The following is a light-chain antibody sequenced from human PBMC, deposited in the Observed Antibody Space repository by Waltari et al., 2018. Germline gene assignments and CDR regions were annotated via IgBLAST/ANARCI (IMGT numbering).Light chain of an antibody. CDR2: EAS. Sequence: DIQMTQSPSTLSASVGDRVPITCRASQRISTWLAWYQQKPGTAPKLLIYEASTLQTGVPSRFSGTGSGTDFTLTISSLQPDDFATYYCQQYNSYSLYTFGQGTKLEI. J-gene: IGKJ2*01. V-gene: IGKV1-5*03. CDR1: QRISTW. CDR3: QQYNSYSLYT.